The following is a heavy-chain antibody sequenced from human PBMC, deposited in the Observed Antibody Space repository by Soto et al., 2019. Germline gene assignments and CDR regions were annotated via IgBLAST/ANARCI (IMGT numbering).Heavy chain of an antibody. CDR3: ARDLRHCISTSCSDGY. V-gene: IGHV3-21*01. D-gene: IGHD2-2*01. CDR1: GFTFSSYS. CDR2: ISSSSSYI. Sequence: EVQLVESGGGLVKPGGSLRLSCAASGFTFSSYSMNWVRQAPGKGLEWVSSISSSSSYIYYADSVKGRFTISRDNAKNSLYLQMNSLRAEDTAVYYCARDLRHCISTSCSDGYWGQGTLVTVSS. J-gene: IGHJ4*02.